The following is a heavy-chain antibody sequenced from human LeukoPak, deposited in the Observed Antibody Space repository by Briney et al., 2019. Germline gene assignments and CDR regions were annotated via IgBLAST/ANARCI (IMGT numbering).Heavy chain of an antibody. CDR1: GGSFSGYY. Sequence: PSQTLSLTSAVYGGSFSGYYWSWIRQPPGKGLEWDGEINHSGSTNYNPSLKSRVTISIDTSKNQFSLKLSSVTAADTAVYYCARGLTGAAAGTLSIDYWGQGTLVTVSS. CDR3: ARGLTGAAAGTLSIDY. V-gene: IGHV4-34*01. CDR2: INHSGST. J-gene: IGHJ4*02. D-gene: IGHD6-13*01.